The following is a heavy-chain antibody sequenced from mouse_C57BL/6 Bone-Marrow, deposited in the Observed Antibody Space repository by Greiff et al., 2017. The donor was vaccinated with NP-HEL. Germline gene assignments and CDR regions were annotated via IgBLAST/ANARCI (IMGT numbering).Heavy chain of an antibody. CDR1: GFSLTSYA. D-gene: IGHD2-5*01. CDR3: ARAYYSNYEYYAMDY. CDR2: IWTGGGT. J-gene: IGHJ4*01. Sequence: QVQLQQSGPGLVAPSQSLSITCTVSGFSLTSYAISWVRQPPGKGLEWLGVIWTGGGTNYNSALKSRLSISKDNSKSQVFLKMNSLQTDDTARYYCARAYYSNYEYYAMDYWGQGTSVTVSS. V-gene: IGHV2-9-1*01.